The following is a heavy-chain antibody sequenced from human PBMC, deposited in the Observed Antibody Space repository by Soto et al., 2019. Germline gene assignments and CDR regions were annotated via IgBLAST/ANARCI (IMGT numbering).Heavy chain of an antibody. CDR3: AKEPVGPDWYFDL. CDR1: GFTFRSYA. Sequence: DVQLLESGGGLVQPVGSLRLSCAASGFTFRSYAMSWVRQAPGKGLEWVSGISGSGISTHYADSVKGRFTVSRDNSKNTLYLQMNSLRAEDTAVYNCAKEPVGPDWYFDLWGRGTLVTVSS. CDR2: ISGSGIST. J-gene: IGHJ2*01. V-gene: IGHV3-23*01.